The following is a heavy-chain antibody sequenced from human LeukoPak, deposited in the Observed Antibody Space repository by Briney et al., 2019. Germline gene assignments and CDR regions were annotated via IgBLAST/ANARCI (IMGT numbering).Heavy chain of an antibody. V-gene: IGHV4-59*12. J-gene: IGHJ4*02. CDR2: IYYSGST. Sequence: PSETLSLTCTVSGGSISSYYWSWIRQPPGKGLEWIGYIYYSGSTNYNPSLKSRVTISVDTSKNQFSLKLSSVTAADTAVYYCARDLADYWSGFRSYFFDYWGQGTLVTVSS. CDR3: ARDLADYWSGFRSYFFDY. CDR1: GGSISSYY. D-gene: IGHD3-3*01.